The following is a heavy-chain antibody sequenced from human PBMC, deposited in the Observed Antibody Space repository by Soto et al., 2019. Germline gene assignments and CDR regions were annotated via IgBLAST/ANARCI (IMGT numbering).Heavy chain of an antibody. D-gene: IGHD3-10*01. Sequence: PGGSLRLSCAASGFTFSSYAMSWVRQAPGKGLEWVSAISGSGGSTYYADSVKGRFTISRDNSKNTLYLQMNSLRAEDTAVYYCAKDLMVLWFGELYDYYYYGMDVWGQGTTVTVSS. CDR3: AKDLMVLWFGELYDYYYYGMDV. J-gene: IGHJ6*02. V-gene: IGHV3-23*01. CDR1: GFTFSSYA. CDR2: ISGSGGST.